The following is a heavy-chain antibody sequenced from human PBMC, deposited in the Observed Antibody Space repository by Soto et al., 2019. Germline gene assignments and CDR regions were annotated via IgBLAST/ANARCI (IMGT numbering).Heavy chain of an antibody. CDR2: VYYTGST. D-gene: IGHD3-3*01. Sequence: PSETLSLTCTVSGDSISTFYWGWMRQSPGKELEWIGYVYYTGSTNYNPSLKSRVTISVDTSKNQFSLKLSSVTAADTAVYYCARRVDYYDFWSGYYYGGPWFDPWGQGTLVTVSS. CDR1: GDSISTFY. CDR3: ARRVDYYDFWSGYYYGGPWFDP. J-gene: IGHJ5*02. V-gene: IGHV4-59*01.